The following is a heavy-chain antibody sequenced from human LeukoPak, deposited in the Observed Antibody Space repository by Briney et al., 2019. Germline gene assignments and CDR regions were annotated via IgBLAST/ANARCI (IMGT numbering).Heavy chain of an antibody. CDR1: GFTFSSYA. V-gene: IGHV3-30-3*01. CDR3: ARGADCSGGSCSGLDV. D-gene: IGHD2-15*01. CDR2: ISYDGSNK. Sequence: GSLRLSCAASGFTFSSYAMHWVRQAPGKGLEWVAVISYDGSNKYYADSVKGRFTISRDNSKNTLYLQMNSLRAEDTAVYYCARGADCSGGSCSGLDVWGQGTTVTVSS. J-gene: IGHJ6*02.